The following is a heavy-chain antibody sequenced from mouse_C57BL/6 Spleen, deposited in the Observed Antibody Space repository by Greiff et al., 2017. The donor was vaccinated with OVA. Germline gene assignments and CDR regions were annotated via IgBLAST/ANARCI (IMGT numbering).Heavy chain of an antibody. CDR1: GYTFTSYW. CDR2: IHPNSGST. CDR3: ARSLRAPYYFDY. D-gene: IGHD1-1*01. Sequence: QVQLQQPGAELVKPGASVKLSCKASGYTFTSYWMHWVKQRPGQGLEWIGMIHPNSGSTNYNEKFKSKATLTVDKSSGTAYMQLSSLTSEDSAVYYCARSLRAPYYFDYWGQGTTLTVSS. V-gene: IGHV1-64*01. J-gene: IGHJ2*01.